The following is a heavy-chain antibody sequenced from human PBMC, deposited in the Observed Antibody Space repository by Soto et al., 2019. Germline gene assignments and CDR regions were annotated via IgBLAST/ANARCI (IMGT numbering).Heavy chain of an antibody. V-gene: IGHV3-23*01. J-gene: IGHJ4*02. Sequence: GSLRLSCAASGFTFSSYAMSWVRQAPGKGLEWDSAISGTGGTTYYADSVKGRFTISRDNSRNTLHLQMNSLRAEDTAIYYCAKFFVETGGSSGWPWSFHFWGQGTLVTVSS. CDR3: AKFFVETGGSSGWPWSFHF. CDR1: GFTFSSYA. D-gene: IGHD6-25*01. CDR2: ISGTGGTT.